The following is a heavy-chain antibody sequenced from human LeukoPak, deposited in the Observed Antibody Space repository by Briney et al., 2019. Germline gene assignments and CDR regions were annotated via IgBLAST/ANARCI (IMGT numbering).Heavy chain of an antibody. CDR2: ISGTSDYI. CDR1: GFTFSDYS. J-gene: IGHJ3*02. V-gene: IGHV3-21*01. Sequence: PGGSLRLSCAASGFTFSDYSVNWVRQAPGKGLEWVSSISGTSDYIYYADSVMGRFTISRDNAKNSLYLQMSSLGVEDTALYFCARDAAFWSGYSYHYALDIWGQGTMVTVSS. CDR3: ARDAAFWSGYSYHYALDI. D-gene: IGHD3-3*01.